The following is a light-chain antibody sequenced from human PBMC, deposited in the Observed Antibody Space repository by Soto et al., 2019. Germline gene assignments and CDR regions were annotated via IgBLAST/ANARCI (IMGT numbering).Light chain of an antibody. CDR3: CSYARSTARV. CDR2: EGS. V-gene: IGLV2-23*01. Sequence: QSVLTQPASVSGSPGQSITISCTGTSSDVGGSNLVSWYQQHPGKAPKLMIYEGSKRPSGVSNRFSGSKSGNTASLTISGLQAEDEADYYCCSYARSTARVFGTGTKVTVL. CDR1: SSDVGGSNL. J-gene: IGLJ1*01.